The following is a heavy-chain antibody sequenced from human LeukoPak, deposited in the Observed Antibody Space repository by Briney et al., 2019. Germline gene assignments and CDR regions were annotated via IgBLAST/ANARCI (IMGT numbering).Heavy chain of an antibody. D-gene: IGHD2-15*01. CDR3: ARRRDSFDI. Sequence: GESLKISCKGSGYSFTSYWIGWVRQLPGKGLEWMAIMFPRDSEIIYSPSFQGQVTISADKSISTAYLQWSSPKASDTAMYYCARRRDSFDIWGQGTMVTVSS. CDR1: GYSFTSYW. CDR2: MFPRDSEI. J-gene: IGHJ3*02. V-gene: IGHV5-51*01.